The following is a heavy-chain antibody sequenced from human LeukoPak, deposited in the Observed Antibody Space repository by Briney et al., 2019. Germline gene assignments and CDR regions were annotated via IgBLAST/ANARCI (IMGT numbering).Heavy chain of an antibody. CDR1: GGSISSYY. Sequence: SETLSLTCTVSGGSISSYYWSWIRQPPGKGLEWIGYIYYSGSTNYNPSLKSRVTISVDTSKNQFSLKLSSVTAADTAVYYCARVHYGSGSYRANDAFDIWGQGTMVTVSS. V-gene: IGHV4-59*01. D-gene: IGHD3-10*01. CDR3: ARVHYGSGSYRANDAFDI. CDR2: IYYSGST. J-gene: IGHJ3*02.